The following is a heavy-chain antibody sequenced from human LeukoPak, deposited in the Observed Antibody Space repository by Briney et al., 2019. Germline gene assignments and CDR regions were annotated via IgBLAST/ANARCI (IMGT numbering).Heavy chain of an antibody. Sequence: PGGSLRLSCAASGFTFSSYAMSWVRQAPGKGLECVSSISGSGGSTYYADSVKGRFTISRDNSKNTLYLQMNSLRAEDTAVYYCAKEASYYYDSSGPIGGIQNWFDPWGQGTLVTVSS. J-gene: IGHJ5*02. CDR1: GFTFSSYA. D-gene: IGHD3-22*01. V-gene: IGHV3-23*01. CDR2: ISGSGGST. CDR3: AKEASYYYDSSGPIGGIQNWFDP.